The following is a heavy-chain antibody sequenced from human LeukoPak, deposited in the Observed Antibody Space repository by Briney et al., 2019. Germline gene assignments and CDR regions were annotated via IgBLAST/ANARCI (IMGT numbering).Heavy chain of an antibody. V-gene: IGHV1-24*01. CDR1: GYTLTELS. Sequence: ASVKVSCKVSGYTLTELSMHWVRQAPGKGLEWMGGFDPEDGETIYAQKFQGRVTMTEDRSTDTAYMELSSLRSEDTAVYYCATARQQLSRLGYDYWGQGTLVTVSS. D-gene: IGHD6-13*01. CDR3: ATARQQLSRLGYDY. CDR2: FDPEDGET. J-gene: IGHJ4*02.